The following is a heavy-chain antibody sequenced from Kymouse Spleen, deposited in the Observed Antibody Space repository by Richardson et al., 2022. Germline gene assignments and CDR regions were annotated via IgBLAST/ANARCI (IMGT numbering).Heavy chain of an antibody. Sequence: QVQLVESGGGVVQPGRSLRLSCAASGFTFSSYGMHWVRQAPGKGLEWVAVISYDGSNKYYADSVKGRFTISRDNSKNTLYLQMNSLRAEDTAVYYCAKGGGSGPYYWGQGTLVTVSS. CDR1: GFTFSSYG. J-gene: IGHJ4*02. CDR3: AKGGGSGPYY. V-gene: IGHV3-30*18. D-gene: IGHD6-19*01. CDR2: ISYDGSNK.